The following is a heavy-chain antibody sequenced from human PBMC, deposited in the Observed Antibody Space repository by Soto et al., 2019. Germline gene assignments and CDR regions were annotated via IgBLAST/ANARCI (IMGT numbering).Heavy chain of an antibody. D-gene: IGHD3-3*01. CDR2: ISYDGSNK. J-gene: IGHJ6*02. Sequence: QVQLVESGGGVVQPGRSLRLSCAASGFTFSSYAMHWFGQAPGKGLEWVAVISYDGSNKYYADSVKGRFTISRDNSKNTLYLQMNSLRAEDTAVYYCARETYYDFWSGPYYGMDVWGLGTTVTVSS. CDR3: ARETYYDFWSGPYYGMDV. CDR1: GFTFSSYA. V-gene: IGHV3-30-3*01.